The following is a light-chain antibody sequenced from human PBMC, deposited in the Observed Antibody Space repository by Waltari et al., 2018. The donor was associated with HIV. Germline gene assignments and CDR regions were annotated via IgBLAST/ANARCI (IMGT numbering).Light chain of an antibody. CDR1: NIGDKL. CDR3: QVSVVSSDHPT. CDR2: YDR. V-gene: IGLV3-21*04. Sequence: SYVLTQPPSVSVAPGQTAKITCGGFNIGDKLVHWFRQKPGQAPEGVIDYDRDRPSGIPEGFSGSNSGNTATLTISRVEAGDEADYYCQVSVVSSDHPTFGGGTKLTVL. J-gene: IGLJ2*01.